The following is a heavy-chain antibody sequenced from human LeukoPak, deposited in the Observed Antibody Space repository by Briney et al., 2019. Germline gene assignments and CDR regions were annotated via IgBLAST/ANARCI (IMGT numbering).Heavy chain of an antibody. J-gene: IGHJ6*03. V-gene: IGHV3-48*01. Sequence: GGSLRLSCAAPGFTFSTYNMNWVRQAPGKGLEGVSYISSSSSTIYYADPVKGRFTISRDNAKNSLYLQMNSLRAEDTAVYYCAREGGESHYYYYMDVWGKGTTVTVSS. CDR1: GFTFSTYN. D-gene: IGHD3-10*01. CDR2: ISSSSSTI. CDR3: AREGGESHYYYYMDV.